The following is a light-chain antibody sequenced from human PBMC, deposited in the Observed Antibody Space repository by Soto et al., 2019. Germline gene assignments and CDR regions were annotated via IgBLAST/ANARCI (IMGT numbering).Light chain of an antibody. V-gene: IGKV1D-12*01. Sequence: DIPMTQSPSSVSASVGDRVTITCRASQAISTWLAWYQQKPGKAPKLLIYAASNLQTGVPSRFSGSGSGTDFTLTISSLQPEDFATYSCQQANSFPRTFGQGTKVEIK. CDR1: QAISTW. CDR2: AAS. CDR3: QQANSFPRT. J-gene: IGKJ1*01.